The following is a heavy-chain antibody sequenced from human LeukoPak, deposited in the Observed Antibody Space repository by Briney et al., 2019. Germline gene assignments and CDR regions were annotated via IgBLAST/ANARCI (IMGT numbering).Heavy chain of an antibody. Sequence: SSETLSLTCTVSGGSISSNNWSWIRQPPGKGLEWIGHIYYRGSTNYNPSLKSRVSISVDTSKNQCSLKLSSVTAADTAVYYCARGGANYYGSGSYWGLDLWGRGTLVTVSS. CDR3: ARGGANYYGSGSYWGLDL. CDR2: IYYRGST. CDR1: GGSISSNN. J-gene: IGHJ2*01. V-gene: IGHV4-59*01. D-gene: IGHD3-10*01.